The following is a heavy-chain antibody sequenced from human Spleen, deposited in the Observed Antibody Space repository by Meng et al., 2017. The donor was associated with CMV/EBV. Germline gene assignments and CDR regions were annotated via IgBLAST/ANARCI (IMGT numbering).Heavy chain of an antibody. D-gene: IGHD6-13*01. CDR1: GFTFSSYS. CDR2: ISSSSSYI. J-gene: IGHJ4*02. V-gene: IGHV3-21*04. Sequence: GGSLRLSCAASGFTFSSYSMNWVRQAPGKGLEWVSSISSSSSYIYYADSVKGRFTISRDNAKNSLYLQMNSLRAEDMALYYCAKDIYSSTFGYFDYWGQGTLVTVSS. CDR3: AKDIYSSTFGYFDY.